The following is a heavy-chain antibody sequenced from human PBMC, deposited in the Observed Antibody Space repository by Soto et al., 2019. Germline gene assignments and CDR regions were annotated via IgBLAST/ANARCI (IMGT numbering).Heavy chain of an antibody. V-gene: IGHV4-30-4*02. Sequence: PSETLSLTCTVFRDSIGSGNRYWSWICQAPGKGLEWIGYIFSSGTAYYNPSLKSRLTMSLDTSQNQFSLKLNSVTAADTAVYFCARVPSPFDFYYAMDVWGQGTTVTVS. D-gene: IGHD3-16*01. CDR1: RDSIGSGNRY. CDR2: IFSSGTA. CDR3: ARVPSPFDFYYAMDV. J-gene: IGHJ6*02.